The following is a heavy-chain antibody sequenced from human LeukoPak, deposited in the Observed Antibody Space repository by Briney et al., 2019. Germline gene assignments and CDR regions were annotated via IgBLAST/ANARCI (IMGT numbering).Heavy chain of an antibody. D-gene: IGHD3-10*01. CDR1: GFTFSSYA. CDR2: ISGAGGTT. V-gene: IGHV3-23*01. Sequence: GGSLRLSCAASGFTFSSYAMSWVRQAPGKGLEWVSSISGAGGTTGYADSVKGRFTTSRDNAKNTLYLQMNSLRAEDTALYYCAKGRLLWSGELPDFWGQGTLVTVSS. J-gene: IGHJ4*02. CDR3: AKGRLLWSGELPDF.